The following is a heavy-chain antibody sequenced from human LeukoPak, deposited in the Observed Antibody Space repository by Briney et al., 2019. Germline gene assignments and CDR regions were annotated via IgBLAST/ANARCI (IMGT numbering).Heavy chain of an antibody. CDR2: ISGSGGST. CDR1: GFTFSSYG. V-gene: IGHV3-23*01. D-gene: IGHD3-22*01. J-gene: IGHJ4*02. CDR3: AKAPGGNYYDSSGYDYFDY. Sequence: GGTLRLSCAASGFTFSSYGLSWVRQSPGKGLEWVSAISGSGGSTYYADSVKGRFTISRDNSKNTLYLQMNSLRAEDTAVYYCAKAPGGNYYDSSGYDYFDYWGQGTLVTVSS.